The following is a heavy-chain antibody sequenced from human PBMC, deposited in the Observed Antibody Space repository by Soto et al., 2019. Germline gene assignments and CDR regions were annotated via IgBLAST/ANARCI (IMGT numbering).Heavy chain of an antibody. CDR2: IIPIFGTA. CDR1: GGTFSSYA. V-gene: IGHV1-69*13. Sequence: SVKVSCKASGGTFSSYAISWVRQAPGQGLEWMGGIIPIFGTANYAQKFQGRVTITADESTSTAYMELSSLRSEDTAVYYCARGRDYGGTSNWFDPWGQGTLVTVSS. J-gene: IGHJ5*02. CDR3: ARGRDYGGTSNWFDP. D-gene: IGHD4-17*01.